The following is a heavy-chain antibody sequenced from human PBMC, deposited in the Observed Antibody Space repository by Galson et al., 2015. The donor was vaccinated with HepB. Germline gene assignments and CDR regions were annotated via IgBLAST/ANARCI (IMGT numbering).Heavy chain of an antibody. CDR2: INAGNGNT. CDR3: ARDTYYYDSSGSRLDY. Sequence: SVKVSCKASGYTFTSYAMHWVRQAPGQRLEWMGWINAGNGNTKYSQKFQGRVTITRDTSASTAYMELSSLRSEDTAVYYCARDTYYYDSSGSRLDYWGQGTLVTVSS. V-gene: IGHV1-3*01. D-gene: IGHD3-22*01. J-gene: IGHJ4*02. CDR1: GYTFTSYA.